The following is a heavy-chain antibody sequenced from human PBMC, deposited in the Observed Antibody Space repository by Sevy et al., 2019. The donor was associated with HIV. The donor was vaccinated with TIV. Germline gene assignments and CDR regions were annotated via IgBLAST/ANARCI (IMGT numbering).Heavy chain of an antibody. V-gene: IGHV3-21*04. D-gene: IGHD3-10*01. Sequence: GGSLRLSCAASGFAFSTHAMHWVRQAPGKGLEWVAYISKSSSYIYYADSVKGRFTISRDNAKNSLFLQMNSLGAEDTAIYYCTRGSGIDYYEKGMDLWGQGTTVTVSS. CDR3: TRGSGIDYYEKGMDL. CDR2: ISKSSSYI. CDR1: GFAFSTHA. J-gene: IGHJ6*02.